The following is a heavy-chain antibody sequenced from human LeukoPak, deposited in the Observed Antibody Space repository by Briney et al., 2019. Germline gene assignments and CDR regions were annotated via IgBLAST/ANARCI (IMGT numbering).Heavy chain of an antibody. CDR1: GYTLTELS. Sequence: ASVKVSCKVSGYTLTELSMHWVRQAPGKGLEWMGGFDPEDGETIYAQKFQGRVTMTEDTSTDTAYMELSSLRSEDTAVYYCATGDYYGSGSYLNWFDPWGQGTLVTVSS. CDR3: ATGDYYGSGSYLNWFDP. V-gene: IGHV1-24*01. D-gene: IGHD3-10*01. J-gene: IGHJ5*02. CDR2: FDPEDGET.